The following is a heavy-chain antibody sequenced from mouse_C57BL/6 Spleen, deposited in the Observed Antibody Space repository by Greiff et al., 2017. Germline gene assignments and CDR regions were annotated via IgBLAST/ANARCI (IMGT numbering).Heavy chain of an antibody. CDR2: IWTGGGT. D-gene: IGHD3-2*02. Sequence: QVQLKESGPGLVAPSQCLSITCTVSGFSFTSYAISWVRQPPGKGLEWLGVIWTGGGTNYNSALISRLSISKDNSKSQVFLKLNSLLTDNTARYYCARTSQATHYAMDYWGQGTSVTVSS. CDR3: ARTSQATHYAMDY. J-gene: IGHJ4*01. V-gene: IGHV2-9-1*01. CDR1: GFSFTSYA.